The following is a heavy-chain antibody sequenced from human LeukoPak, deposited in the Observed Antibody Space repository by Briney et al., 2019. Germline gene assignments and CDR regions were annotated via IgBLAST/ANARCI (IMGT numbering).Heavy chain of an antibody. Sequence: ASVKVSCKASGYTFTSYGISWVRQAPGQGLEWMGWISPYNGNTNYAQKLQGRVTMTPDTSTNTAYMDPRSLRSDDTAVYYCARAPYCTNGVCSFDYWGQGTLVTVSS. D-gene: IGHD2-8*01. J-gene: IGHJ4*02. V-gene: IGHV1-18*01. CDR1: GYTFTSYG. CDR3: ARAPYCTNGVCSFDY. CDR2: ISPYNGNT.